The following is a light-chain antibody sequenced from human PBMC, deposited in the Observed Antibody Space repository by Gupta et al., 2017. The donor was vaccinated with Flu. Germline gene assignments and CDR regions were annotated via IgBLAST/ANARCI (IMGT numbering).Light chain of an antibody. CDR2: EVN. V-gene: IGLV2-14*01. CDR1: SSDIGAYNF. Sequence: QSALTQPASVSGSPGQSITISCTGTSSDIGAYNFVSWYQQHPGKAPKLMIYEVNDRPSGVSNRFSGSKSGNTASLTISGLQAADEATYHCSSYTSSSTWVFGGGTKVTVL. CDR3: SSYTSSSTWV. J-gene: IGLJ2*01.